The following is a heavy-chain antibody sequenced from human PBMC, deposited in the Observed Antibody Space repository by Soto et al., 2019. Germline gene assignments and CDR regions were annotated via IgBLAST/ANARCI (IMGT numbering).Heavy chain of an antibody. CDR2: ISSSASTV. CDR1: GFTFSSSE. D-gene: IGHD1-1*01. J-gene: IGHJ3*01. CDR3: EKDKPGTTVSDV. Sequence: GGSLRLSCVASGFTFSSSEMNWVRLAPGKGLEWVSYISSSASTVYHADSVEGRLTISRDNAKNSLFLQMNSLRAEDTARYYCEKDKPGTTVSDVWGQWTLVTVSS. V-gene: IGHV3-48*03.